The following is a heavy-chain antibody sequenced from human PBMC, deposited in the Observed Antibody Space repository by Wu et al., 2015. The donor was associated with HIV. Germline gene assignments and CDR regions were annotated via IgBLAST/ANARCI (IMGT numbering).Heavy chain of an antibody. D-gene: IGHD6-13*01. Sequence: QVQLVQSGAEVKKPGSSVKVSCKASGGTFSSYAISWVRQAPGQGLEWMGGIIPIFGTANYAQKFQGRVTITADESTSTAYMELSSLRSEDTAVYYCARGSRESKGIYHPGYSSSWYGGIDYWGQGTLVTVSS. V-gene: IGHV1-69*12. CDR3: ARGSRESKGIYHPGYSSSWYGGIDY. CDR2: IIPIFGTA. J-gene: IGHJ4*02. CDR1: GGTFSSYA.